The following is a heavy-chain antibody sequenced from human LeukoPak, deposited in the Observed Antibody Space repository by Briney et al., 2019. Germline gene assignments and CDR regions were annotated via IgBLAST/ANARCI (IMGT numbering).Heavy chain of an antibody. CDR3: ASSSSFDYYYYYGMDA. D-gene: IGHD6-6*01. Sequence: SETLSLTCTVSGGSISSYYWSWIRQPPGKGLEWIGYIYYSGSTNYNPSLKSRVTISVDTSKNQFSLKLSSVTAADTAVYYCASSSSFDYYYYYGMDAWGQGTTVTVSS. CDR2: IYYSGST. J-gene: IGHJ6*02. V-gene: IGHV4-59*01. CDR1: GGSISSYY.